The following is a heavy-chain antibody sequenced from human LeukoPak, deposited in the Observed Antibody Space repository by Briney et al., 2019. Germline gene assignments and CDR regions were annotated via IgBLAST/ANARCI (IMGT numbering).Heavy chain of an antibody. CDR2: ISVYNGDT. D-gene: IGHD4-23*01. V-gene: IGHV1-18*01. Sequence: GASVKVSCKASGYTFTSYGISWVRQAPGQGLEWMGWISVYNGDTNYGQKFQGRVTMTAETSSSTVYMELRSLRSDDTAVYYCARGGVNAYFFDYWGQGTLVTVSS. J-gene: IGHJ4*02. CDR1: GYTFTSYG. CDR3: ARGGVNAYFFDY.